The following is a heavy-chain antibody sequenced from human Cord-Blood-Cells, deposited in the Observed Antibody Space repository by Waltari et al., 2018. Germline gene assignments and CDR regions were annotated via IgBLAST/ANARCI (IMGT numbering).Heavy chain of an antibody. Sequence: QLHLQESGPGLVKPSEPLSLPCTVTGRPISLSRYYWGWIRQHPGKGLEWIGTVYYSGSTYYNPSLKSRVTISIDTSKNQFSLKLSSVTAADTAVYYCARQHSERSREYWGQGTLVTVSS. J-gene: IGHJ4*02. CDR1: GRPISLSRYY. V-gene: IGHV4-39*01. CDR2: VYYSGST. CDR3: ARQHSERSREY. D-gene: IGHD1-1*01.